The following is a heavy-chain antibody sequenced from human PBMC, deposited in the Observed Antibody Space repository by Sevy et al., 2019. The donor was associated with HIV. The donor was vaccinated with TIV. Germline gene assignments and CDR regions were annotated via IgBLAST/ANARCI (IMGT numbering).Heavy chain of an antibody. J-gene: IGHJ6*02. CDR1: GFMFSSYA. D-gene: IGHD3-22*01. CDR3: HGDYDSSQLASYYYYGMDV. CDR2: IRGSGSST. V-gene: IGHV3-23*01. Sequence: GGSLRLSCAASGFMFSSYAMSWVRQAPGKGLEWVSTIRGSGSSTYYADSVKGRFTISRDNSKNTLYLQMNSLRAEDTAVYYCHGDYDSSQLASYYYYGMDVLGQGTTVTVSS.